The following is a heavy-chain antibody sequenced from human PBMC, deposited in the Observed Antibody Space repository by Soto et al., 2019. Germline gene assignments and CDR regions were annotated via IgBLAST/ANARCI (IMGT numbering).Heavy chain of an antibody. J-gene: IGHJ4*02. V-gene: IGHV4-59*01. Sequence: PSETLSLTCTVSGGSISSYYWIWIRQPPGKGLEWIGYMYYSGSTNYNPSLKSRVTISVDTSKNQFSLKLRYVTAADTAVYYCARDLRWFGDPYYFDYWGQGTLVTVS. CDR2: MYYSGST. CDR1: GGSISSYY. D-gene: IGHD3-10*01. CDR3: ARDLRWFGDPYYFDY.